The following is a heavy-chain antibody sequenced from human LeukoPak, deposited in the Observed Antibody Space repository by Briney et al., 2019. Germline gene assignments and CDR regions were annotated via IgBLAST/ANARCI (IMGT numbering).Heavy chain of an antibody. CDR1: GFTFTSYA. D-gene: IGHD5-12*01. CDR2: ICGSGGST. J-gene: IGHJ4*02. V-gene: IGHV3-23*01. Sequence: GGPLRLSCAASGFTFTSYAMSWVRQAPGKGLEWVSAICGSGGSTYYADSVKGRFTISRDNSKNTLYLQMNSLRAEDTAVYYCAKALSGRWIYPYYFDYWGERTLVTVSS. CDR3: AKALSGRWIYPYYFDY.